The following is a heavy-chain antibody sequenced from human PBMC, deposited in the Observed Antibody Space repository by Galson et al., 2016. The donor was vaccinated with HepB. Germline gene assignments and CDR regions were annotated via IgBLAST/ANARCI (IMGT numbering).Heavy chain of an antibody. Sequence: SLRLSCAASGFTFSSYTMNWVRQAPGKGLEWVSYISSSSSSSIYYADSMKGRFTISRDNAKNSLYLQMNGLRDEDTAVYYCATQYCSGGSCYSAAPGYWYFDLWGRGTLVTVSS. CDR1: GFTFSSYT. D-gene: IGHD2-15*01. CDR3: ATQYCSGGSCYSAAPGYWYFDL. V-gene: IGHV3-48*02. CDR2: ISSSSSSSI. J-gene: IGHJ2*01.